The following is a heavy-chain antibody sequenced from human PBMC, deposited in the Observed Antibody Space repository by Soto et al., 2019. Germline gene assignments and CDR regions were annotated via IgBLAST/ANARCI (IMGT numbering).Heavy chain of an antibody. CDR1: GYTFTSYG. J-gene: IGHJ6*02. Sequence: GASVKVSCKASGYTFTSYGISWVRQAPGQGLEWMGWISAYNGNTNYAQKLQGRVTMTEDTSTDTAYMELSSLRSDDTAVYYCATSYESVVYFWSGSPYGMDVWGQGTTVPVSS. D-gene: IGHD3-3*01. CDR3: ATSYESVVYFWSGSPYGMDV. CDR2: ISAYNGNT. V-gene: IGHV1-18*01.